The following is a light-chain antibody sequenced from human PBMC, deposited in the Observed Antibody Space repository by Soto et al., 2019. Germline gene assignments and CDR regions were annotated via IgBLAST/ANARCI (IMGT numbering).Light chain of an antibody. CDR3: QQRSNWPPWT. V-gene: IGKV3-11*01. J-gene: IGKJ1*01. CDR1: QSVSSY. Sequence: EIVLTQSPATLSLSPGERATLSCRASQSVSSYLAWYQPKPCQAPRLLIYDASNRATGLPARFSGSGSGTAFTLIISSLEPEDFAVYYCQQRSNWPPWTFGQGTKVEIK. CDR2: DAS.